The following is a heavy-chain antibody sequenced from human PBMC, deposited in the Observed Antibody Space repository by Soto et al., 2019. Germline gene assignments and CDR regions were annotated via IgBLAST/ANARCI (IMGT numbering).Heavy chain of an antibody. CDR1: GFTFSSYS. CDR3: ARANMITFGGVPGY. J-gene: IGHJ4*02. D-gene: IGHD3-16*01. V-gene: IGHV3-21*01. Sequence: EVQLVESGGGLVKPGGSLRLSCAASGFTFSSYSTNWVRQAPGKGLEWVSSISSSSSYIYYADSVKGRFTISRDNAKNSLYLQMNSLRAEDTAVYYCARANMITFGGVPGYWGQGTLVTVSS. CDR2: ISSSSSYI.